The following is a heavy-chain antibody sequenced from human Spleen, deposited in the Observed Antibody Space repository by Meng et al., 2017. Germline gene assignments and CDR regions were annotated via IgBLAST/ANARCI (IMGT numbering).Heavy chain of an antibody. V-gene: IGHV1-18*01. CDR1: DYTFTGYG. D-gene: IGHD3-10*01. CDR2: PGAHDGDT. Sequence: QVQPVQAGPEVKKPGAAVKVCCKASDYTFTGYGVSWVRQAPGQGLEWMAWPGAHDGDTSHAPKFQGRVTVSADRPTATAYMELRSLRSDDTAVYYCARGTPGRSYSDYWGQGTLVTVSS. CDR3: ARGTPGRSYSDY. J-gene: IGHJ4*02.